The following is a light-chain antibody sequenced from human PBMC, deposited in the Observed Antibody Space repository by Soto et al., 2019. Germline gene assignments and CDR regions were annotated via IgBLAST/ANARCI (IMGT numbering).Light chain of an antibody. J-gene: IGKJ1*01. V-gene: IGKV1-5*03. CDR2: KAS. CDR3: QQYNDHWT. Sequence: DIQMTQSPSTLSASVGDTVTITCWASQSISSWLAWYQQKPGKAPKLLIYKASTLQSGVPSRFSGSGSGTEFTLAISSLQPDDSATYYCQQYNDHWTFGQGTKVDIK. CDR1: QSISSW.